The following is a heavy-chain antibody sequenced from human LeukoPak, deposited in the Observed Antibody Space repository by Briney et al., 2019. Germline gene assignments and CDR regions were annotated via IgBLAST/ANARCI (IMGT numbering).Heavy chain of an antibody. V-gene: IGHV5-51*01. CDR2: IYPGDSET. CDR3: ARLSTRLLDH. Sequence: GESLKISCKGSGYMFPSYWIGWVRQLPGKGLEWMGIIYPGDSETRYSPSFQGQVTMSVDKSSSTAYLQWATLKASDTAIYFCARLSTRLLDHWGQGTRVTVSS. CDR1: GYMFPSYW. J-gene: IGHJ4*02. D-gene: IGHD3-3*01.